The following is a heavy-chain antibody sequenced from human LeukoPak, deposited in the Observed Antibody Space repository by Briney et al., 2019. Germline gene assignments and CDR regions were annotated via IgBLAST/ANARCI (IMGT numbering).Heavy chain of an antibody. V-gene: IGHV5-51*01. J-gene: IGHJ4*02. CDR1: GYSFTSYW. CDR2: IYPGDSDS. Sequence: GESLKTSCNGSGYSFTSYWIGWARQMPGKGLEWMGIIYPGDSDSRYSPSFQGQVTISADKSISTAYLQWNSLKASDTAMYYCARLRDAYPDYWGQGTLITVSS. D-gene: IGHD5-24*01. CDR3: ARLRDAYPDY.